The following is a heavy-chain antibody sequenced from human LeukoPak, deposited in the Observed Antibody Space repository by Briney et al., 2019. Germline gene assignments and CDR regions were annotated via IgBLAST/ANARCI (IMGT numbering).Heavy chain of an antibody. CDR1: GGSISSNSYY. CDR3: ARDGVGYNWNY. CDR2: IYYSGST. J-gene: IGHJ4*02. V-gene: IGHV4-39*07. Sequence: SETLSLSCTVSGGSISSNSYYWGWIRQPPGKGLEWIGSIYYSGSTYYNPSLKSRVTISVDTSKNQFSLKLSSVTAADTAVYYCARDGVGYNWNYWGQGTLVTVSS. D-gene: IGHD1-1*01.